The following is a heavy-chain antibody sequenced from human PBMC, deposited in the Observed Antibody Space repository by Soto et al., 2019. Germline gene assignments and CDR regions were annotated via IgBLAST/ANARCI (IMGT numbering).Heavy chain of an antibody. V-gene: IGHV1-2*04. Sequence: PPASVKVSCKASGYTFTGYYMHWVRQAPGQGLEWMGWINPNSGGTNYAQKFQGWVTMTRDTSISTAYMELSRLRSDDTAVYYCARDVNGLTYYYDSSGYPGYWGQGTLVTVSS. CDR2: INPNSGGT. CDR3: ARDVNGLTYYYDSSGYPGY. J-gene: IGHJ4*02. CDR1: GYTFTGYY. D-gene: IGHD3-22*01.